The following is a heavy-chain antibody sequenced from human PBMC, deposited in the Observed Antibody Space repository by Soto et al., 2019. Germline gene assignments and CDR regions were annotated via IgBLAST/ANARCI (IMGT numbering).Heavy chain of an antibody. D-gene: IGHD2-8*01. J-gene: IGHJ4*02. CDR2: ISGSGGST. V-gene: IGHV3-23*01. CDR3: AKDPTVLMVYAKYYFDY. Sequence: EVQLLESGGGLVQPGGSLRLSCAASGFTFSSYAMSWVRQAPGKGLEWVSAISGSGGSTYYADSVKGRFTISRDNSKNTLYLQMNRLRAEDTAVYYCAKDPTVLMVYAKYYFDYWGQGTLVTVSS. CDR1: GFTFSSYA.